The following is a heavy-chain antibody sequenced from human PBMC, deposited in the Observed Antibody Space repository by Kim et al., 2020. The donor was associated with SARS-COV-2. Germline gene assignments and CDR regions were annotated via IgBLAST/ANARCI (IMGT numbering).Heavy chain of an antibody. J-gene: IGHJ4*02. CDR1: GFTFSNYN. V-gene: IGHV3-64*01. CDR2: ISSNGGST. Sequence: GGSLRLSCAASGFTFSNYNMHWVRQAPGKGLEYVSSISSNGGSTYYANSVKGRFTISRDNSKNTLYLQMGSLRTEDMAVYYCGRGGGGYPLDYWGQGTLVTVSS. CDR3: GRGGGGYPLDY. D-gene: IGHD5-12*01.